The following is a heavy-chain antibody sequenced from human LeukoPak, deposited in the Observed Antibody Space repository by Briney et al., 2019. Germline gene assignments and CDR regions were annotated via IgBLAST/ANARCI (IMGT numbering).Heavy chain of an antibody. Sequence: GGSLRLSCAASGFTFSSYSMNWVRQAPGKGLEWVSAISGSGGSTYYADSVKGRFTISRDNSKNTLYLQMNSLRAEDTAVYYCAKGLRFLEWLFRFDPWGQGTLVTVSS. CDR1: GFTFSSYS. CDR3: AKGLRFLEWLFRFDP. V-gene: IGHV3-23*01. D-gene: IGHD3-3*01. J-gene: IGHJ5*02. CDR2: ISGSGGST.